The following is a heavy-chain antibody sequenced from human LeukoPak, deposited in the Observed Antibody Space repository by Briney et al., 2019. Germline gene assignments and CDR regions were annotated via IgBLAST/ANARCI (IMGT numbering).Heavy chain of an antibody. J-gene: IGHJ3*02. CDR2: IKQDGSEK. CDR3: ASTYVVVTAVHDAFHI. D-gene: IGHD2-21*02. V-gene: IGHV3-7*01. Sequence: GGSLRLSCAASGFTFSSYWMSWVRQAPGKGLEWVANIKQDGSEKYYVDSVKGRFTISRDNAKNSLYLQMNSLRAEDTAVYYCASTYVVVTAVHDAFHIWGQGTMVTVSS. CDR1: GFTFSSYW.